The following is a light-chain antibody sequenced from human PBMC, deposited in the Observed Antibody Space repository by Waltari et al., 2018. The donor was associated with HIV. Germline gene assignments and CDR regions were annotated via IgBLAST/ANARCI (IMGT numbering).Light chain of an antibody. CDR3: GTWDDSLNGWEV. CDR2: SNN. Sequence: QSVLPQPPSASGTPGQTVTISFSGSRSNIGNDAVNWYQQRPGTAPKLPTYSNNQRPSGVPDRFSGSKSGTSASLAISGLQSEDQADYYCGTWDDSLNGWEVFGGGTKLTVL. V-gene: IGLV1-44*01. CDR1: RSNIGNDA. J-gene: IGLJ2*01.